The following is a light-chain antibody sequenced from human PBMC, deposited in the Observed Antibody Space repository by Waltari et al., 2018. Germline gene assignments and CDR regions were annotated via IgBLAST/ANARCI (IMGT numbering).Light chain of an antibody. CDR2: ANT. J-gene: IGLJ1*01. Sequence: QSVLTQPPSVSGAPGQRVTISCTGSRSNIGAGYDVHWYQQLPGTAPKLLIYANTNRPSGVPDRFSGSKSGTSASLAITGLQAEDEADYYCQSHDSSHYVFGTGTKVTVL. CDR1: RSNIGAGYD. CDR3: QSHDSSHYV. V-gene: IGLV1-40*01.